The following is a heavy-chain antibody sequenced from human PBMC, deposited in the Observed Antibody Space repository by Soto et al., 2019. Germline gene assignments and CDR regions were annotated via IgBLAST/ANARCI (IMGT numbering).Heavy chain of an antibody. CDR1: GGSISSSSYY. CDR2: IYYNGST. J-gene: IGHJ5*02. V-gene: IGHV4-39*01. Sequence: SETLSLTCTVSGGSISSSSYYWGWIRQPPGKGLEWIGSIYYNGSTYYNPSLKSRVTISVDTPKNQFSLKLSSVTAADTAVYYCARFRTNWFDPWGQGTLVTVSS. CDR3: ARFRTNWFDP.